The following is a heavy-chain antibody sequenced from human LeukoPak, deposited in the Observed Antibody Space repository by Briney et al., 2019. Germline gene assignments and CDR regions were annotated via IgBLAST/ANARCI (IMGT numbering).Heavy chain of an antibody. CDR3: ARVYCSSTSCRILGYYYGMDV. CDR1: GFTFNSYS. J-gene: IGHJ6*02. D-gene: IGHD2-2*01. CDR2: INSSSSYI. V-gene: IGHV3-21*01. Sequence: PGVSLRLSCAASGFTFNSYSMNWVRQAPGKGLEWGSSINSSSSYIYYAVSVKGRFTMSRDNAKNSLYLQMNSLRAEDTAVYYCARVYCSSTSCRILGYYYGMDVWGQGTTVTVSS.